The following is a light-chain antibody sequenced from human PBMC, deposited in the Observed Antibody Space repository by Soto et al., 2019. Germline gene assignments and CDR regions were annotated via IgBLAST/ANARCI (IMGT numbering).Light chain of an antibody. CDR2: GAS. J-gene: IGKJ1*01. V-gene: IGKV3-20*01. Sequence: EIVLTQSPGTLSLSPGERATLSCRASQSVSSSYLAWYQQKPGQAPRLLIYGASSRATGIPDRFSGSGSGTDFTLTISRLEHEDVAVDYCQQYGSSPTWTFGQGTKVEIK. CDR3: QQYGSSPTWT. CDR1: QSVSSSY.